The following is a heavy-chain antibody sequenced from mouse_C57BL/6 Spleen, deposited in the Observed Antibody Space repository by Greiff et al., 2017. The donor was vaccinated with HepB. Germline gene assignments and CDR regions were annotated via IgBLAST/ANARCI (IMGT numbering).Heavy chain of an antibody. V-gene: IGHV1-26*01. CDR3: ARKPSYYYGSRVLDY. Sequence: EVQLQQSGPELVKPGASVKISCKASGYTFTDYYMNWVKQSHGKSLEWIGDINHNNGGTSYNQKFKGKATLTVDKSSSTAYMELRSLTSEDSAVYYCARKPSYYYGSRVLDYWGQGTTLTVSS. CDR1: GYTFTDYY. J-gene: IGHJ2*01. D-gene: IGHD1-1*01. CDR2: INHNNGGT.